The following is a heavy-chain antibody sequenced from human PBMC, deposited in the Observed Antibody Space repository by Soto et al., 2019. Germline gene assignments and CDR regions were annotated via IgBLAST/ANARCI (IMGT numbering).Heavy chain of an antibody. CDR2: INPNSGGT. J-gene: IGHJ4*02. CDR3: ARGGAMVRGVITEAPDY. Sequence: ASVKVSCKASGYTFTGYYMHWARQAPGQGLEWMGWINPNSGGTNYAQKFQGWVTMTRDTSISTAYMELSRLRSDDTAVYYCARGGAMVRGVITEAPDYWGQGTLVTVSS. D-gene: IGHD3-10*01. CDR1: GYTFTGYY. V-gene: IGHV1-2*04.